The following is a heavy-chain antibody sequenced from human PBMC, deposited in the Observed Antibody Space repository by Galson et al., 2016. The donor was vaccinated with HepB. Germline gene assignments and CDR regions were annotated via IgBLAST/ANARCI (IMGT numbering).Heavy chain of an antibody. Sequence: TLSLTCTVSGGSISSGGYYWDWIRQPAGKGLEWIGRIYTSGYTDYNPSLKSRVTISVDTSKNQFSLKLSSVTAADTAVYYCARDSNYNYYYMDVWGKGTTVTVSS. D-gene: IGHD4/OR15-4a*01. CDR2: IYTSGYT. CDR3: ARDSNYNYYYMDV. CDR1: GGSISSGGYY. J-gene: IGHJ6*03. V-gene: IGHV4-61*02.